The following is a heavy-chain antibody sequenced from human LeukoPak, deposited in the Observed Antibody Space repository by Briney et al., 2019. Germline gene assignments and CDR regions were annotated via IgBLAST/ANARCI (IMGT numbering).Heavy chain of an antibody. CDR1: RGSISSYY. J-gene: IGHJ5*02. D-gene: IGHD2-2*01. CDR2: IYTSGST. CDR3: ARGSTVWQGGWFDP. Sequence: PSETLSLTCTVSRGSISSYYWSWIRQPAGKGLERIGRIYTSGSTNYNPSLKGRVTMSVDTSKNQFSLKLSSVTAADTAVYYCARGSTVWQGGWFDPWGQGTLVTVSS. V-gene: IGHV4-4*07.